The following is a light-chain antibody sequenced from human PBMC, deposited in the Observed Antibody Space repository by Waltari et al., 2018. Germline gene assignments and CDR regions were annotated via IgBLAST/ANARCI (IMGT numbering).Light chain of an antibody. J-gene: IGKJ1*01. Sequence: ELVLTQSPGTRSLSPGERATLSCRASQSVSRSLAWYQQKPGQAPRLLIYGASSRATGVPDRFSGSGSGTDFSLTISRLEPEDFAVYYCQHYVRLPVSFGQGTKVEIK. V-gene: IGKV3-20*01. CDR3: QHYVRLPVS. CDR2: GAS. CDR1: QSVSRS.